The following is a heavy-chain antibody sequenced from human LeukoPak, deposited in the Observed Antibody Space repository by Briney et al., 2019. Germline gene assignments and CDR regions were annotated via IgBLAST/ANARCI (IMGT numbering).Heavy chain of an antibody. Sequence: SETLSLTCAVYGGSFSGYYWSWIRQPPGKGLEWIGEINHSGSTNYNPSLKSRVTIPVDTSKNQFSLKVRSVTAADTAVFYCARRAFPRCYSLWGQGTLVTVSS. J-gene: IGHJ4*02. CDR1: GGSFSGYY. CDR2: INHSGST. D-gene: IGHD2-15*01. V-gene: IGHV4-34*01. CDR3: ARRAFPRCYSL.